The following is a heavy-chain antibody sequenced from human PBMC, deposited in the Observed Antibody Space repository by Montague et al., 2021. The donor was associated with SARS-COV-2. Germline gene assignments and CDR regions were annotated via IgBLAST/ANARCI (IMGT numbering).Heavy chain of an antibody. CDR2: IYSGGST. CDR1: GFTVSSNY. V-gene: IGHV3-53*01. J-gene: IGHJ3*02. D-gene: IGHD3-22*01. Sequence: SLRLSCAASGFTVSSNYMSWVRQAPGKGLEWVSVIYSGGSTYYADSVKGRFTISRDNSKNTLYLQMYSLRAEDTAVYYCAREKPEYYDGPGVFDIWGQGTMVTVSS. CDR3: AREKPEYYDGPGVFDI.